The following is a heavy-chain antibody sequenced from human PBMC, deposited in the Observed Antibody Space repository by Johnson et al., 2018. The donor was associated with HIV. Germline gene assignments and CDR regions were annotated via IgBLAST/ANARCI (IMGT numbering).Heavy chain of an antibody. J-gene: IGHJ3*02. V-gene: IGHV3-74*01. CDR2: INSDGSST. Sequence: VQLVESGGGLVQPGGSLRLSCAASGFTFSSHWMHWVRQAPGKGLVWVSRINSDGSSTSYADSVKGRFIISRDNAKNTLYLQMNILRGEDTAVYYCAREGYDIYDAVDSWGQGTMVTVTS. D-gene: IGHD3-22*01. CDR1: GFTFSSHW. CDR3: AREGYDIYDAVDS.